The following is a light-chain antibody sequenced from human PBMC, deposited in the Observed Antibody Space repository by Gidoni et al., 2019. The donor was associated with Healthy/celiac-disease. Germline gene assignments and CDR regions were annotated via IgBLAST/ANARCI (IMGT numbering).Light chain of an antibody. Sequence: QSALTQPASVSGSPGQSLTISCTGTSSDVGGYNYVSWYQQHPGKAPKLMIYEVRNRPSGVSNRFSGSKSGNTASLTISGLQAEDEADYYCSSYTSSSTLDVVFGGGTKLTVL. CDR3: SSYTSSSTLDVV. CDR2: EVR. J-gene: IGLJ2*01. V-gene: IGLV2-14*01. CDR1: SSDVGGYNY.